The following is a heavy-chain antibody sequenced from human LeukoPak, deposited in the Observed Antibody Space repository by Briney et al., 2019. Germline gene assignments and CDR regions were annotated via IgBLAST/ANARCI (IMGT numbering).Heavy chain of an antibody. CDR1: GFTFSSYW. V-gene: IGHV3-7*01. D-gene: IGHD3-16*02. CDR2: RKQDGSEK. J-gene: IGHJ3*02. CDR3: ARVNYVWGSYRYLLAFDI. Sequence: GGSLRLSCAASGFTFSSYWMSWVRQAPGKGLEWVADRKQDGSEKYYVDSVKGRFTISKDNAKNSLYLQMNSLRAEDTAVYYCARVNYVWGSYRYLLAFDIWGQGTMVTVSS.